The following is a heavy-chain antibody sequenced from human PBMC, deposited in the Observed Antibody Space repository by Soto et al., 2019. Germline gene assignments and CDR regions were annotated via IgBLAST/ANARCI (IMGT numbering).Heavy chain of an antibody. CDR2: IYYSGST. Sequence: SETLSLTCTVSGGSISSYYGSWIRQPPGKGLEWIGYIYYSGSTNYNPSLKSRVTISVDTSKNQFSLKLSSVTAADTAVYYCARDTGYSGYGNFDYWGQGTLVTVSS. CDR1: GGSISSYY. V-gene: IGHV4-59*01. CDR3: ARDTGYSGYGNFDY. J-gene: IGHJ4*02. D-gene: IGHD5-12*01.